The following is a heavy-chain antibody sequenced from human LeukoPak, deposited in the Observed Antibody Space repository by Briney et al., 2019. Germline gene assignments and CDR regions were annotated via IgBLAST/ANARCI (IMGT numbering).Heavy chain of an antibody. CDR2: IYYSGST. J-gene: IGHJ4*02. V-gene: IGHV4-59*01. CDR1: GGSISSYY. D-gene: IGHD4-17*01. Sequence: SETLSLTCTVSGGSISSYYWSWIRQPPGKGLEWIGYIYYSGSTNYNPSLKSRVTISVDTSKNQSSLKLSSVTAADTAVYYCARAHGDYFDYWGQGTLVTVSS. CDR3: ARAHGDYFDY.